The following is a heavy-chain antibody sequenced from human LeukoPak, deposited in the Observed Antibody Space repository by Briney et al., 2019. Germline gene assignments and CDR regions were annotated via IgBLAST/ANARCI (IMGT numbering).Heavy chain of an antibody. CDR3: AKDLRSAWYYFDS. V-gene: IGHV3-23*01. CDR2: ISGSGGST. J-gene: IGHJ4*02. D-gene: IGHD6-19*01. Sequence: GGSLRLSCAASGFTFSSYGMSWVRQAPGKGLEWVSAISGSGGSTYYADSVKGRFTISRDNSKNTLYLQMNNLRVEDTAVYYCAKDLRSAWYYFDSWGQGTLVTVSS. CDR1: GFTFSSYG.